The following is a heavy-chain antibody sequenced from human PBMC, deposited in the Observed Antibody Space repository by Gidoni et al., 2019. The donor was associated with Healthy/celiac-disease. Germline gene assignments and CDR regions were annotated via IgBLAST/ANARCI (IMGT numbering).Heavy chain of an antibody. D-gene: IGHD2-2*01. Sequence: EVQLVESGGGMVTPGGSLRLSCAASGFTFSIFSMNWVRQAPGKGLEWVSSISSSRSYIYYAASVKGRFTISRDNAKNSLYLQMNSLRADDTAVYYCARGRTDYWGQGTLVTVSS. V-gene: IGHV3-21*01. J-gene: IGHJ4*02. CDR2: ISSSRSYI. CDR3: ARGRTDY. CDR1: GFTFSIFS.